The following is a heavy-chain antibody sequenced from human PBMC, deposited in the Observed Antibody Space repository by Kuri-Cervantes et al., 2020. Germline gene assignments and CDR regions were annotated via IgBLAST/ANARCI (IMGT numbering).Heavy chain of an antibody. CDR1: SGSFSGYY. Sequence: SETLSLTCTVHSGSFSGYYWSLILQPPGKGLEWIGEIKHSGSTNYNPSLKSRVTISVDTSKNQFSLKLSSVTPADTAVYYWARGRLLCFVELRSKGACTAFYYWGQGTLVTVSS. D-gene: IGHD3-10*01. J-gene: IGHJ4*02. CDR3: ARGRLLCFVELRSKGACTAFYY. CDR2: IKHSGST. V-gene: IGHV4-34*01.